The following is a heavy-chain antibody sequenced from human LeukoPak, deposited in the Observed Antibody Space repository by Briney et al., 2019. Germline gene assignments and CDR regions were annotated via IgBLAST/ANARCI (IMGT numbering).Heavy chain of an antibody. D-gene: IGHD2-15*01. CDR1: GGSISSSSYY. V-gene: IGHV4-39*07. CDR2: IYCSGST. CDR3: AREAGYCSGGSCYPTGE. Sequence: PSETLSLTCTVSGGSISSSSYYWGWIRQPPGKGLEWIGSIYCSGSTYYNPSLKSRVTISVDTSKNQFSLKLSSVTAADTAVYYCAREAGYCSGGSCYPTGEWGQGTLVTVSS. J-gene: IGHJ4*02.